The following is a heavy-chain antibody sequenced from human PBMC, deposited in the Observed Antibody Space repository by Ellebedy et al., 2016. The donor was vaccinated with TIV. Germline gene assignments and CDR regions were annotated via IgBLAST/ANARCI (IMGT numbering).Heavy chain of an antibody. J-gene: IGHJ3*02. CDR2: IRSRAYSGTT. D-gene: IGHD1-26*01. V-gene: IGHV3-49*03. CDR3: TSVVGSDGAFDI. CDR1: GFSFSGYW. Sequence: GGSLRLSCAASGFSFSGYWMSWLRQAPGKGLEWVGFIRSRAYSGTTEYAASVKGRFTISRDDSKSIAYLQMTTLKGEDTAVYYCTSVVGSDGAFDIWGQGTMVTVSS.